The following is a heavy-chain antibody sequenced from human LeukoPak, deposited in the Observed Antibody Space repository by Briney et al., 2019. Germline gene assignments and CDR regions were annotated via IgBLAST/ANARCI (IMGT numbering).Heavy chain of an antibody. CDR1: GGSISNYY. J-gene: IGHJ4*02. D-gene: IGHD3-10*01. CDR2: IYYSGST. V-gene: IGHV4-59*12. Sequence: SETLSLTCTVSGGSISNYYWSWIRQPSGKGLEWIGCIYYSGSTNYNPSLKSRVTISVDTSKNQFSLKLSSVTAADTAVYYCARETAGGGPFDYWGQGTLVTVSS. CDR3: ARETAGGGPFDY.